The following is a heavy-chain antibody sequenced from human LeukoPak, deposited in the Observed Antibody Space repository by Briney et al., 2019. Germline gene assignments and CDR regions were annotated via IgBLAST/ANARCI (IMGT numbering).Heavy chain of an antibody. CDR2: IIPIFGTA. CDR1: GGTFSSYA. CDR3: ARARNSQGAVAGPDY. Sequence: ASVKVSCKASGGTFSSYAISWVRQAPGQGLEWMGGIIPIFGTANCAQEFQGRVTITADKSTSTAYMELSSLRSEDTAVYYCARARNSQGAVAGPDYWGQGTLVTVSS. D-gene: IGHD6-19*01. J-gene: IGHJ4*02. V-gene: IGHV1-69*06.